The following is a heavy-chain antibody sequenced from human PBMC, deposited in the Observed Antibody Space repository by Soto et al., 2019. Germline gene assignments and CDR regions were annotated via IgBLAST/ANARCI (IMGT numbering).Heavy chain of an antibody. Sequence: AGGSLRLSCVTFGLTFRSYGMHWLRQAPGKGLEWVAGIDFDGGQKYYADSVKGRFTISRDSSKNTVSLEMTSLRAEDTAVYYCAKGGRQWLVTSDFNYWGQGALVTVSS. CDR3: AKGGRQWLVTSDFNY. CDR2: IDFDGGQK. V-gene: IGHV3-30*02. D-gene: IGHD6-19*01. CDR1: GLTFRSYG. J-gene: IGHJ4*02.